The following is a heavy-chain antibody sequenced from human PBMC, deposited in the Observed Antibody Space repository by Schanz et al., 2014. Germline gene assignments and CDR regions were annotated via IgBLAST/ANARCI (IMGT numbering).Heavy chain of an antibody. CDR2: ISSSSTI. CDR1: GFTFSSYS. D-gene: IGHD1-26*01. J-gene: IGHJ4*02. CDR3: ARGGATRFDY. Sequence: EVQLVESGGSLVQPGGSLRLSCAASGFTFSSYSMNWVRQAPGKGLEWVSYISSSSTIYYADSVKGRFTISRDNAKNSLYLQMNSLRDEDTAVYYCARGGATRFDYWGQGTLVTVSS. V-gene: IGHV3-48*02.